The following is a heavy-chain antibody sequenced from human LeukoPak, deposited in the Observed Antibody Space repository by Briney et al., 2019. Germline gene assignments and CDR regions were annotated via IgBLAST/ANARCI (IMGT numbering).Heavy chain of an antibody. CDR2: ISGSGGST. V-gene: IGHV3-23*01. D-gene: IGHD6-13*01. CDR1: GFTCSSYA. J-gene: IGHJ4*02. CDR3: AKARAPGIAAAGDY. Sequence: GGSLRLSCAASGFTCSSYAMSWVRQAPGKGLEWVSAISGSGGSTYYADSVKGRFTISRDNSKNTLYLQMNSLRAEDTAVYYCAKARAPGIAAAGDYWGQGTLVTVSS.